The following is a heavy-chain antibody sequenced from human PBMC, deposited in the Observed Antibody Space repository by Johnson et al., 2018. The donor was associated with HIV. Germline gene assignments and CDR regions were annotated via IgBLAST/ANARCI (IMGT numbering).Heavy chain of an antibody. V-gene: IGHV3-30*02. CDR1: GFTFSSYG. Sequence: VQLVESGGGVVQPGGSLRLSCAASGFTFSSYGMHWVRQAPGKGLEWVAFIRYDGSNKYYADSVKGRFTISRDNSKNTLYLQMNSLRAEDTAVYYCTTGVFHAFDMWGQGTMVTVSS. CDR3: TTGVFHAFDM. CDR2: IRYDGSNK. J-gene: IGHJ3*02. D-gene: IGHD1-1*01.